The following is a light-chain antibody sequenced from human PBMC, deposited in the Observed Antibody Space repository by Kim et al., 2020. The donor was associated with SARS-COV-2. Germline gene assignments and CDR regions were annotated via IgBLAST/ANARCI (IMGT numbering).Light chain of an antibody. V-gene: IGLV1-47*01. CDR1: SSSIGSNY. CDR3: AAWDDSLSGYV. CDR2: RNN. Sequence: GQRVTSSCTGSSSSIGSNYVYWYQQHPGTAPKLLIYRNNQRPSGVPDRFSGSKSGTSASLAISGLRSEDEADYYCAAWDDSLSGYVFGTGTKVTVL. J-gene: IGLJ1*01.